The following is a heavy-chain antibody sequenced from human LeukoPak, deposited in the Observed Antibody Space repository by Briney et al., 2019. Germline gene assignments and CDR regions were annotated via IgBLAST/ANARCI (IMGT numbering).Heavy chain of an antibody. D-gene: IGHD3-22*01. CDR2: IKSKTDGETT. Sequence: PGGSLRLSCAASGFTFSNAWMSWVRQAPGKGLEWVGRIKSKTDGETTDYASPVKGRFTISRDDSKNTLYLQMNSLKTEDTAVYYCTTDVEMFITMIVVQRTDYWGQGTLVTVSS. CDR1: GFTFSNAW. CDR3: TTDVEMFITMIVVQRTDY. V-gene: IGHV3-15*01. J-gene: IGHJ4*02.